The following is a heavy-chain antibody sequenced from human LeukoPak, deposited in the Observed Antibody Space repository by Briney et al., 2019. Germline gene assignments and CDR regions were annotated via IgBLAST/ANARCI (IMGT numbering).Heavy chain of an antibody. V-gene: IGHV4-4*09. Sequence: SETLSLTCTVSGGSISRYYWTWIRQPPGKGLEWIGHIYASGSTNYNSSLKSRVTISVDAPNNQSSLRLSSVTAADTAAYYCASIVMIPTAMDYFYYMDVWGKGTKVTVSS. CDR3: ASIVMIPTAMDYFYYMDV. D-gene: IGHD2-2*01. J-gene: IGHJ6*03. CDR2: IYASGST. CDR1: GGSISRYY.